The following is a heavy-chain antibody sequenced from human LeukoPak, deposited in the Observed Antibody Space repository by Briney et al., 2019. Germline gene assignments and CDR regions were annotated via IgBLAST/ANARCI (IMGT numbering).Heavy chain of an antibody. CDR2: ISAYNGNT. Sequence: ASVKVSCKASGYTFTSYGISCVRQAPGQGLEWMGWISAYNGNTNYAQKLQGRVTMTTDTSTSTAYMELRSLRSDDAAVYYCARDLKVGATSWFDPWGQGTLVTVSS. V-gene: IGHV1-18*01. CDR3: ARDLKVGATSWFDP. D-gene: IGHD1-26*01. CDR1: GYTFTSYG. J-gene: IGHJ5*02.